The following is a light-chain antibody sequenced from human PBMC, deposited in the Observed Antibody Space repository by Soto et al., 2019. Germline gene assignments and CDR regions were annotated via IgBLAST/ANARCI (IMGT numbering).Light chain of an antibody. J-gene: IGKJ1*01. V-gene: IGKV3-20*01. CDR1: QIVSSSY. CDR2: GAS. CDR3: QQHGSSPPSST. Sequence: EIVLTQSPGTLSLSPGERATLFCRVSQIVSSSYLAWYQQKPGQAPRLLIYGASSRATGIPDRFSGSGSGTDFTLTISRLEPEDFAVYYCQQHGSSPPSSTFGQGTKVEIK.